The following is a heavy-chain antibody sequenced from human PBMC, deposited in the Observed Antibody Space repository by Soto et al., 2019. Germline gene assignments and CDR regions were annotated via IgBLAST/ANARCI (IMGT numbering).Heavy chain of an antibody. CDR1: GFNFGSYG. D-gene: IGHD1-26*01. J-gene: IGHJ5*02. CDR3: ARFSGRFPGYLEP. Sequence: QVQLVESGGGVVQPGRSLRLSCAASGFNFGSYGMHWVRQAPGKGLEWVAVIWYDGSNKYYADSVKGRFTISRDNSKNTLYVQMNSLRVEDTVMYYCARFSGRFPGYLEPWGRGTLVTVSS. CDR2: IWYDGSNK. V-gene: IGHV3-33*01.